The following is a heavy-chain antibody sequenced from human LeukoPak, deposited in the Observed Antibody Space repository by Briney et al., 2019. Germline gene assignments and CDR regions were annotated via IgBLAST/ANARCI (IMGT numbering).Heavy chain of an antibody. CDR1: GYTFTSYG. CDR3: ARDKDCSGGSCYSRYFDY. D-gene: IGHD2-15*01. V-gene: IGHV1-18*01. Sequence: ASVKVSCKASGYTFTSYGISWVRQAPGQGLEWMGWISAYNGNTNYAQKLQGRVTMTTDTSTSTAYMELRSLRSDDTAVYYCARDKDCSGGSCYSRYFDYWGQGTLVTVSS. J-gene: IGHJ4*02. CDR2: ISAYNGNT.